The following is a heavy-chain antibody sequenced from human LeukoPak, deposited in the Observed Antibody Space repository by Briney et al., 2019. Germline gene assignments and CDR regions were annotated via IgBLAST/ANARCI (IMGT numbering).Heavy chain of an antibody. CDR3: ARSLRGSASSEDYYYYHMDV. D-gene: IGHD2-15*01. J-gene: IGHJ6*03. Sequence: PSETLSLTCTVSGGSISSGSSYWSWIPQPAGKGLEWIGRIYTSGSTSFNPSLKRRITISVDTSKNQFSLKLSSVTAADTAVYYCARSLRGSASSEDYYYYHMDVWGKGTTVTVSS. V-gene: IGHV4-61*02. CDR2: IYTSGST. CDR1: GGSISSGSSY.